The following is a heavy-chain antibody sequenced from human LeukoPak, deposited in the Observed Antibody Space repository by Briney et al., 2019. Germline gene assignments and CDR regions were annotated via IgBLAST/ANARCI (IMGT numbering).Heavy chain of an antibody. J-gene: IGHJ4*02. D-gene: IGHD3-10*01. CDR1: GYTFTGYY. Sequence: ASVKVSCKASGYTFTGYYMHWVRQAPGQGLEWMGWINPNSGGTNYAQKFQGRVTMTRDTSISTAYMELRSLRSDDTAVYYCARGTYYYGSGRGGPFDYWGQGTLVTVSS. V-gene: IGHV1-2*02. CDR3: ARGTYYYGSGRGGPFDY. CDR2: INPNSGGT.